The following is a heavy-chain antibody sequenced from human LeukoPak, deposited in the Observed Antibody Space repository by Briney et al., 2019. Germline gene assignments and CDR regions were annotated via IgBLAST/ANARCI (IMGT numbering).Heavy chain of an antibody. J-gene: IGHJ4*02. V-gene: IGHV5-51*01. Sequence: GESPTISCMGTASTFTTYWICGMRQMPGKGLEWMGIIYPGDSDTRYSPSFQGQVTMSADKHIYTAYLQCSKHPESHSAICDCARQTEWSSTSCPPDSWGQGTLVTVSS. D-gene: IGHD2-2*01. CDR2: IYPGDSDT. CDR3: ARQTEWSSTSCPPDS. CDR1: ASTFTTYW.